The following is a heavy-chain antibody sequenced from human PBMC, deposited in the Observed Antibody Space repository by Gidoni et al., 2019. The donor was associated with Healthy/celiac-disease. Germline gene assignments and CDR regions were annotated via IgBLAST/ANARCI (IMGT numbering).Heavy chain of an antibody. V-gene: IGHV3-23*01. CDR3: AKHPDYGDYVRAFDI. Sequence: EVQLLESGGGLVQPGGSLRLSCAASGFTFSSHAISWVRQAPGKGLEWVSGISGSGGSTYYADSVKSRFTISRDNSKNTLYLQMNSLRAEDTAVYYCAKHPDYGDYVRAFDIWGQGTMVTVSS. CDR2: ISGSGGST. CDR1: GFTFSSHA. D-gene: IGHD4-17*01. J-gene: IGHJ3*02.